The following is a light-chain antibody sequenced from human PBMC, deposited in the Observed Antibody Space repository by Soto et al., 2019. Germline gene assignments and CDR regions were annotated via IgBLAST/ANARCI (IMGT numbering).Light chain of an antibody. Sequence: DIQMTQSPSSLSASIGDSVTIXXRASQTTNNYLNWYQLKPGKAPKIXIYAASTLQTGVPSRFTGSGSGTDFTLTIISLQPEDYATYFCQQSYSMPYAFGPGTKVDIK. CDR3: QQSYSMPYA. J-gene: IGKJ2*01. CDR1: QTTNNY. V-gene: IGKV1-39*01. CDR2: AAS.